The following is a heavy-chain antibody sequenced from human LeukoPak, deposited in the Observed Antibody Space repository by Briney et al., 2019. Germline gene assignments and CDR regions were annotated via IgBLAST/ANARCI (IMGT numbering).Heavy chain of an antibody. V-gene: IGHV3-64*01. Sequence: GGSLRLSCAASGFSFSSYAMHWVRQAAGKGLEYVSAISSNGGSTYYANSVKGRFTISRDNSKNTLYLQMGSLRAEDMAVYYFAKRYQNRGTNPFDYWGQGTLVTVSS. D-gene: IGHD2-8*01. CDR2: ISSNGGST. J-gene: IGHJ4*02. CDR3: AKRYQNRGTNPFDY. CDR1: GFSFSSYA.